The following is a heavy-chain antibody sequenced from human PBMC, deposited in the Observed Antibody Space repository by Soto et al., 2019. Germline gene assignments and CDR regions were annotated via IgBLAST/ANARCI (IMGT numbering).Heavy chain of an antibody. Sequence: WGSLSLSCAASGFTFLSFTINFFRHSPFKWLEWVSTISSNSAYIYYTDALRGRFTISRDNAKNSLHLQMNSLRAEDTAVYYCTRDASRDSSARGWFDPWGPGTLVTVSS. V-gene: IGHV3-21*01. CDR1: GFTFLSFT. D-gene: IGHD6-13*01. CDR2: ISSNSAYI. J-gene: IGHJ5*02. CDR3: TRDASRDSSARGWFDP.